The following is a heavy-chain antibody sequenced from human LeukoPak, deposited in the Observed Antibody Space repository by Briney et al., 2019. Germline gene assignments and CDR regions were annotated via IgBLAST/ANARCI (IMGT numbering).Heavy chain of an antibody. Sequence: PSETLSLTCTVSGGSTSSYYWSWIRQPPGKGLEWIGYIYYSGSTYYNPSLKSRVTISVDTSKNQFSLKLSSVTAADTAVYYCARVVVQLWPNWFDPWGQGTLVTVSS. D-gene: IGHD5-18*01. CDR3: ARVVVQLWPNWFDP. V-gene: IGHV4-59*08. CDR2: IYYSGST. CDR1: GGSTSSYY. J-gene: IGHJ5*02.